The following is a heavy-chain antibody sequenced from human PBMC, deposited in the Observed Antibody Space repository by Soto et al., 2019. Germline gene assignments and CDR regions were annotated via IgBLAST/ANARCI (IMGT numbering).Heavy chain of an antibody. CDR2: IYKSANT. CDR3: ARGRYCLTGRCFPNWFDS. CDR1: GDSISNLDYF. V-gene: IGHV4-30-4*01. Sequence: SETLSLTCSVSGDSISNLDYFWAWIRQPPGQALEYIGYIYKSANTYYNPSFESRVAISVDTSKGQFSLNVTSVTAADTAVYFCARGRYCLTGRCFPNWFDSWGQGALVTVSS. J-gene: IGHJ5*01. D-gene: IGHD7-27*01.